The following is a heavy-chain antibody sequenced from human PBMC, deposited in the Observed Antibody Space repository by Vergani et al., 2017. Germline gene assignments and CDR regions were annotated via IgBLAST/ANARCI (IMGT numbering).Heavy chain of an antibody. CDR2: IDHTGRP. CDR3: ARVNTETNVHLYYYYYMDG. CDR1: GGSFTSYH. J-gene: IGHJ6*03. V-gene: IGHV4-34*01. Sequence: QVQLQQWGGGLLKPSETLSLTCVVNGGSFTSYHWTWIRQSPGEGLEWVGDIDHTGRPDYNPSLKSRLTMSVDKSRNQFSLTLNSVTATDTAIYFCARVNTETNVHLYYYYYMDGWGQGTAVTVS. D-gene: IGHD4-11*01.